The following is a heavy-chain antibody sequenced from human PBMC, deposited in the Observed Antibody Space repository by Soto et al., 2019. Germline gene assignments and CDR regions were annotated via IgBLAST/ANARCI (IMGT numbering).Heavy chain of an antibody. D-gene: IGHD3-10*01. CDR1: GGSISSGGYY. CDR2: IYYSGST. V-gene: IGHV4-31*03. J-gene: IGHJ1*01. CDR3: ARGHGSGSYYAKYFQH. Sequence: PSETLSLTCTVSGGSISSGGYYWSWIRQHPGKGLEWIGYIYYSGSTYYNPSLKSRVTISVDTSKNQFSLKLSSVTAADTAVYYCARGHGSGSYYAKYFQHWGQGTLVTVSS.